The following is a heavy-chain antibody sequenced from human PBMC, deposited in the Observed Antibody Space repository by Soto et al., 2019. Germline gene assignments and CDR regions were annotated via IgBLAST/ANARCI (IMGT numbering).Heavy chain of an antibody. CDR2: IYKTGKT. CDR1: GDFIGSGDYY. Sequence: QVHLQESGPGLLKPSQTLSLTCDVSGDFIGSGDYYWTWIRQPPGKALEYIGYIYKTGKTYYNPSLKSRPLISLDTSKSQFFLRLTSVTAADTAMYYCARSLSSSSGYFDPWGQGTLVTVSS. J-gene: IGHJ5*02. CDR3: ARSLSSSSGYFDP. V-gene: IGHV4-30-4*01. D-gene: IGHD6-6*01.